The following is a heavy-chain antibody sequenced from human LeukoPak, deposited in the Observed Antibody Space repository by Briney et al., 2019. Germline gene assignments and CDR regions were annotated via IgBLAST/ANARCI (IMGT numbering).Heavy chain of an antibody. D-gene: IGHD6-19*01. CDR2: IYYSGST. CDR1: GGSLRSHY. V-gene: IGHV4-59*11. J-gene: IGHJ4*02. CDR3: ARGGQLAVPDPFDS. Sequence: YPSETLSLTCTLSGGSLRSHYWSWIQQPPGKALEWLGHIYYSGSTTYSPSLKSRLTISVDTSRNQFSLSLISVTAADTAVYYCARGGQLAVPDPFDSWGQGTLVTVSS.